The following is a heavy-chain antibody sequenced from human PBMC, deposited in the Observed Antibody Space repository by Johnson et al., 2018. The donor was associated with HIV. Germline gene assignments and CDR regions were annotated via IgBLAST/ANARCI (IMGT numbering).Heavy chain of an antibody. J-gene: IGHJ3*02. V-gene: IGHV3-7*05. D-gene: IGHD3-10*01. CDR2: IQEDGSEK. CDR1: GVSFSSYW. CDR3: AREALTYYDSSGSYYPVHDAFDI. Sequence: EMQLVESGGGLVQPGGSLRLSCVDSGVSFSSYWMSWVRQAPGKGLEWVANIQEDGSEKNYVDSVKGRFTISRDNAKNSVYLQMNSLRAEATALYYCAREALTYYDSSGSYYPVHDAFDIWGLGTLVTVSS.